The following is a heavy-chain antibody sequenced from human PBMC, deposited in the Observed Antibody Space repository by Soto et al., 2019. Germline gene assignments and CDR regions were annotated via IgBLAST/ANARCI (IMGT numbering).Heavy chain of an antibody. CDR2: MNPNSGNT. V-gene: IGHV1-8*01. D-gene: IGHD6-19*01. J-gene: IGHJ4*02. CDR1: GYTFTSYD. Sequence: ASVKVSCKASGYTFTSYDINWVRQATGQGLEWMGWMNPNSGNTGYAQKFQGRVTMTRNTSISTAYMELSSLRSEDTAVYYCARGGSSSGWFLFDYWGQGTLVTVYS. CDR3: ARGGSSSGWFLFDY.